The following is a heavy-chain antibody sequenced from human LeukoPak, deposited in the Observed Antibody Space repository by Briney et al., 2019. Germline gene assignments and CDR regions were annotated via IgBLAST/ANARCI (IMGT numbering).Heavy chain of an antibody. D-gene: IGHD3-22*01. J-gene: IGHJ3*02. CDR2: TYYSGTT. CDR1: GGSISSYY. CDR3: ARDRPYYYENDRDDI. V-gene: IGHV4-59*12. Sequence: SETLSLTCTVSGGSISSYYWSWIRQPPGKGLEWIGYTYYSGTTYYNPSLKSRVTISVDTPKNQFSLKLSSVTAADTAVYFCARDRPYYYENDRDDIWGQGTMVTVSS.